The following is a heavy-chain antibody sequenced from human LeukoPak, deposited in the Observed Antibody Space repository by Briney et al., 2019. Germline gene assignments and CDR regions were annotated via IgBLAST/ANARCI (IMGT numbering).Heavy chain of an antibody. CDR3: AKGWGNIAVALNDAFDI. CDR2: IIPIFGTA. V-gene: IGHV1-69*13. CDR1: GGTFSSYA. J-gene: IGHJ3*02. D-gene: IGHD6-19*01. Sequence: SVKVPCKASGGTFSSYAISWVRQAPGQGLEWMGGIIPIFGTANYAQKFQGRVTITADESTSTAYMELSSLRSEDTAVYYCAKGWGNIAVALNDAFDIWGQGTMVTVSS.